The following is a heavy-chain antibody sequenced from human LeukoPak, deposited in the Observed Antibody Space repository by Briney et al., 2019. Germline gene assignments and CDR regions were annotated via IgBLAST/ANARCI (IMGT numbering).Heavy chain of an antibody. CDR1: GFTFNSYN. Sequence: GGSLRLSCAASGFTFNSYNMNWVRQAPGKGLEWVSSISSSSSYIYYADSVKGRFTISRDNSKNTLYLQMNSLRAEDTAVYYCARAAAGYYYDSSGYLVEEYYFDYWGQGTLVTVSS. D-gene: IGHD3-22*01. CDR3: ARAAAGYYYDSSGYLVEEYYFDY. CDR2: ISSSSSYI. V-gene: IGHV3-21*01. J-gene: IGHJ4*02.